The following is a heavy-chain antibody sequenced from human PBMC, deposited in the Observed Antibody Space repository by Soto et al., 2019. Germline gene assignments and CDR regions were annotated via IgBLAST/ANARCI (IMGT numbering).Heavy chain of an antibody. CDR1: GFTFSSYA. J-gene: IGHJ3*02. CDR2: ISGSGGST. V-gene: IGHV3-23*01. CDR3: AKDISGWYGVVAFDI. Sequence: PGGSLRLSCAASGFTFSSYAMSWVRQAPGKGREWVSAISGSGGSTYYADSVKGRFTISRDNSKTTLYLQMNSLRAEDRAVYYCAKDISGWYGVVAFDIWGQGTMGTVSS. D-gene: IGHD6-19*01.